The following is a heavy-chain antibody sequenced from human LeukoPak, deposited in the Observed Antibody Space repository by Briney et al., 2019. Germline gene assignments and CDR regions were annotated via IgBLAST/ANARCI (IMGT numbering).Heavy chain of an antibody. D-gene: IGHD5-12*01. CDR1: GFTFSSYG. J-gene: IGHJ4*02. V-gene: IGHV3-30*03. CDR2: ISYDGSNK. Sequence: PGGSLRLSCAASGFTFSSYGMHWVRQAPGKGLEWVAVISYDGSNKYYADSVKGRFTISRDNAKNSLYLQMNSLRAEDTAVYYCARKLGGYDSFWGQGTLVTVSS. CDR3: ARKLGGYDSF.